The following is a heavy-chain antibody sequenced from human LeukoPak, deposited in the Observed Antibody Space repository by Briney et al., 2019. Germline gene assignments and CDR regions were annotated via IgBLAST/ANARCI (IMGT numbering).Heavy chain of an antibody. CDR2: INAGNGNT. CDR3: ARLGRFIVGDDSWFDP. J-gene: IGHJ5*02. V-gene: IGHV1-3*01. CDR1: GYTFTSYT. Sequence: ASVKVSCKASGYTFTSYTMHWVRQAPGQRLEWMGWINAGNGNTKYSQKFQGRVTITRDTSASTAYMELSSLRSEDTAVYYCARLGRFIVGDDSWFDPWGQGTLVTVSS. D-gene: IGHD1-26*01.